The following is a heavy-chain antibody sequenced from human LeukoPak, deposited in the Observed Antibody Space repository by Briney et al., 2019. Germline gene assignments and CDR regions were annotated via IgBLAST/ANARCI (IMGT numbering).Heavy chain of an antibody. CDR3: ARDFDSSGFLPGNWFDS. CDR2: IYPGDSDT. Sequence: GASVKVSCKGSGYSFTSYWIGWVRQMPGKGLEWMGIIYPGDSDTRYSPSFQGQVTISADKSINTAYLQWSSLKASDTAMYYCARDFDSSGFLPGNWFDSWGQGTPVTVSS. J-gene: IGHJ5*01. D-gene: IGHD3-22*01. CDR1: GYSFTSYW. V-gene: IGHV5-51*01.